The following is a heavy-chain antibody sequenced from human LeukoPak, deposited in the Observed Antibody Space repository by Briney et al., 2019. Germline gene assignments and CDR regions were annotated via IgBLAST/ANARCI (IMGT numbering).Heavy chain of an antibody. J-gene: IGHJ4*02. CDR3: AKGGAYGSGTYYAY. CDR1: GFTFSSYW. Sequence: PGGSLRLSCAASGFTFSSYWMHWVRQAPGKGPVWVSFINSDGSRTTYADSVKGRFTISRDNSKNTLYLQMNSLRAEDTAVYYCAKGGAYGSGTYYAYWGQGTLVTVSS. CDR2: INSDGSRT. V-gene: IGHV3-74*01. D-gene: IGHD3-10*01.